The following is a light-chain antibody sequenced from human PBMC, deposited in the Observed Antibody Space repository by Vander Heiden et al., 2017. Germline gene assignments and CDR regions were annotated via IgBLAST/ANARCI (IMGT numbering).Light chain of an antibody. J-gene: IGKJ1*01. CDR2: WAS. CDR1: QSVLYSSNNKNY. V-gene: IGKV4-1*01. Sequence: DIVMTQSPDSLAVSLGARATINCKSSQSVLYSSNNKNYLAWYQQKPGQPPKLLMYWASTRESGVPDRFSGSGSGTDFTLTISSLQAEDVAVYYCQQYDSTPLTFGQGTKVEIK. CDR3: QQYDSTPLT.